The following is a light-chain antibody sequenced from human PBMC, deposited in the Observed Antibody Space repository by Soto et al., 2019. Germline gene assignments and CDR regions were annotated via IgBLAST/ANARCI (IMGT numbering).Light chain of an antibody. CDR2: DAS. Sequence: EIGLTQSPATLSLSPGERATLSCRASQSVSSYLAWYQQKPGQAPRLLIYDASNRATGIPARFSGSGSGTDFTLTISSLEPEDFAVYYCQQYGGSPWTFGQGTKVDIK. CDR1: QSVSSY. V-gene: IGKV3-11*01. CDR3: QQYGGSPWT. J-gene: IGKJ1*01.